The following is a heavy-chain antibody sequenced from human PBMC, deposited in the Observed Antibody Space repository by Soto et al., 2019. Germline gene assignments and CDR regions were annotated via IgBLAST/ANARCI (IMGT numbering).Heavy chain of an antibody. CDR1: GFTFSSYG. D-gene: IGHD1-26*01. CDR3: AREHFSGNYYDY. CDR2: IWYDGSNK. J-gene: IGHJ4*02. Sequence: QVQLVESGGGVVQPGRSLRLSCAASGFTFSSYGMHWVRQAPGKGLEWVAVIWYDGSNKYYADSLKGRFTISRDNSKNTLYLQMNTMRAEDTAVYYCAREHFSGNYYDYWGQGPLVTVSS. V-gene: IGHV3-33*01.